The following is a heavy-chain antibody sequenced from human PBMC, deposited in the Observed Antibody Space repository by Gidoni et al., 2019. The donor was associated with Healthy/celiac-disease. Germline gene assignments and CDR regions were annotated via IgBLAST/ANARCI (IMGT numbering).Heavy chain of an antibody. CDR2: ISGSGGST. V-gene: IGHV3-23*01. J-gene: IGHJ4*02. CDR1: GFTFSSYA. Sequence: EVQLLESGGGLVQPGGSLRLSCAASGFTFSSYAMSWVRQAPGKGLEWVSAISGSGGSTYYADSVKGRFTISRDNSKNTLYLQMNSLRAEDTAVYYCAKESAYYYDSSGYYGSDYWGQGTLVTVSS. D-gene: IGHD3-22*01. CDR3: AKESAYYYDSSGYYGSDY.